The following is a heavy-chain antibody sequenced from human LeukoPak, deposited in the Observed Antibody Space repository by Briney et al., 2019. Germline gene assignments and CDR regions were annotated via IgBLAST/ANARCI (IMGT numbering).Heavy chain of an antibody. Sequence: SETLSLTCTGSGGSISSYYWSWIRQPPGKGLEWIGYIYYSGSTNYNPSLKSRVTISVDTSKNQFSLKLSSVTAADTAVYYCASAFGYIGFDYWGRGTLVTVSS. CDR3: ASAFGYIGFDY. CDR2: IYYSGST. J-gene: IGHJ4*02. CDR1: GGSISSYY. D-gene: IGHD6-13*01. V-gene: IGHV4-59*01.